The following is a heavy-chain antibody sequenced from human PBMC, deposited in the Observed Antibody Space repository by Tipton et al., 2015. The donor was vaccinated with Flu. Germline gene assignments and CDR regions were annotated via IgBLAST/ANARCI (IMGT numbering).Heavy chain of an antibody. Sequence: TLSLTCTVSGGSISSYYWSWIRQPAGKGLEWIGRIYTSGSTNYNPSLKSRVTMSVDTSKNQFSLKLSSVTAADTAVYYCARDWGRYSGSYSPFTGFDPWGQGTLVTVSS. CDR1: GGSISSYY. CDR2: IYTSGST. V-gene: IGHV4-4*07. D-gene: IGHD1-26*01. CDR3: ARDWGRYSGSYSPFTGFDP. J-gene: IGHJ5*02.